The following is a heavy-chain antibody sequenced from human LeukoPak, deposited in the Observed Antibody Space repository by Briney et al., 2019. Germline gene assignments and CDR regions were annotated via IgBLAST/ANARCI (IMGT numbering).Heavy chain of an antibody. CDR3: ANAYFFVRFVERLPPLHYMDV. D-gene: IGHD3-3*01. CDR2: ISGSGGST. CDR1: GFTFSSYA. Sequence: GGSLRLSCSASGFTFSSYAMSWVRPAPGRGLGWVSAISGSGGSTYYADSVKGRFTISRDNSKNPLYLQMKRLRAEQSVVYHCANAYFFVRFVERLPPLHYMDVWGKGTTVTVSS. V-gene: IGHV3-23*01. J-gene: IGHJ6*03.